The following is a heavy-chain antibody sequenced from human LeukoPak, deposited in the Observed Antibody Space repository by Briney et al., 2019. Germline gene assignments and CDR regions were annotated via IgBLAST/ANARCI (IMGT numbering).Heavy chain of an antibody. J-gene: IGHJ4*02. D-gene: IGHD3-10*01. Sequence: GASVMVSCKVSGYTLTELSMHWVRQAPGKGLEWMGGFDPEDGERIYAQKFQGRVTMTEDTSTDTAYMELSSLRSEDTAVYFCAVDRGIYSYGSHVDYWGQGTLVTVSS. V-gene: IGHV1-24*01. CDR1: GYTLTELS. CDR3: AVDRGIYSYGSHVDY. CDR2: FDPEDGER.